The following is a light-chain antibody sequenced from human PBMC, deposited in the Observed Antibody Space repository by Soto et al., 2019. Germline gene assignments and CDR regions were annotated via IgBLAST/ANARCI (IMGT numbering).Light chain of an antibody. V-gene: IGLV3-1*01. CDR2: QDS. CDR3: QAWDSRTAVV. CDR1: KLGDKY. J-gene: IGLJ2*01. Sequence: SYELTQPPSVSVSPGQTASITCSGDKLGDKYACWYQQKPGQSPVLVIYQDSKRPSGIPERFSGSNSGNTATLTISGTQGMDEADDYCQAWDSRTAVVFGGGTKVTVL.